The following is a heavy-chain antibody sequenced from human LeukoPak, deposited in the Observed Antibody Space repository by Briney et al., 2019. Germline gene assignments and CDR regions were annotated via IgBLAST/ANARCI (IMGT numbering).Heavy chain of an antibody. CDR2: IRSSSSYI. V-gene: IGHV3-21*01. CDR3: ARGRYGSGSYYPEESFDY. Sequence: PGGSLRLSCAASGFTLSNYWMTWVRQAPGKGLEWVSSIRSSSSYIYYADSVKGRFTISRDNAKNSLYLQMNSLRAEDTAVYYCARGRYGSGSYYPEESFDYWGRGTLVTVSS. J-gene: IGHJ4*02. D-gene: IGHD3-10*01. CDR1: GFTLSNYW.